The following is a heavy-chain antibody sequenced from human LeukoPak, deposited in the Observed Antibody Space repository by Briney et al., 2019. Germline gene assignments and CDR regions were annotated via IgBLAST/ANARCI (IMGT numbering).Heavy chain of an antibody. J-gene: IGHJ6*02. V-gene: IGHV3-33*01. D-gene: IGHD6-13*01. CDR3: SRGGWPTAGTPRLDV. CDR2: IYYDGNNK. Sequence: GGSLRLSCEASGFTFSNHGIHWVRHTPGKGLEWLAIIYYDGNNKYYADSAKGRFTISRDNPKNTAYLQMNSLRVDDTAVYYCSRGGWPTAGTPRLDVWGQGTTVVVSS. CDR1: GFTFSNHG.